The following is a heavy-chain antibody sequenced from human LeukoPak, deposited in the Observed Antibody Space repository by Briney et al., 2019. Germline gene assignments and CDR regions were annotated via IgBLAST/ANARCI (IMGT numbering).Heavy chain of an antibody. Sequence: GGSLRLSCAASGITVNSDYMTWFHQAPGKGLEWVSLIYSGGGTYYADSVKGRFTISRDSWKNTLYLQMNSLRGEDTAMYFCTRGFPSDSWGQGTLVIVSS. CDR2: IYSGGGT. CDR1: GITVNSDY. V-gene: IGHV3-53*01. CDR3: TRGFPSDS. J-gene: IGHJ4*02.